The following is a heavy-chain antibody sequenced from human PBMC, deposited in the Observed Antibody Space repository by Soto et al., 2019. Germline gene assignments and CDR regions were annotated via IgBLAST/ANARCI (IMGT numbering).Heavy chain of an antibody. CDR1: GYTFTSYA. CDR2: INAGNGNT. D-gene: IGHD3-16*01. Sequence: QVQLVQSGAEVKKPGASVKVSCKASGYTFTSYAMHWVRQAPGQRLEWMGWINAGNGNTKYSQKFQGRVTITRATSASTAYMELSSLRSDDTAVYYCARDGAVGIREKEKYYYSGMDVWGQGTTVTVSS. J-gene: IGHJ6*02. CDR3: ARDGAVGIREKEKYYYSGMDV. V-gene: IGHV1-3*01.